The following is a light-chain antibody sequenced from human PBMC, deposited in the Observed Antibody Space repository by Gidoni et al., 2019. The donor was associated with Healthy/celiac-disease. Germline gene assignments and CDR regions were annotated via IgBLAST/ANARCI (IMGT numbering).Light chain of an antibody. V-gene: IGKV1-9*01. Sequence: DIQFTQSPSFLSASVGDRVTITCRASQGISSYLAWYQQKQGKAPKLLIYAASTLQSGVPSRFSGSGSGTELTLTIGSLQPEDFATYYCRQLNSYPLTFGQGTRLEIK. CDR3: RQLNSYPLT. J-gene: IGKJ5*01. CDR2: AAS. CDR1: QGISSY.